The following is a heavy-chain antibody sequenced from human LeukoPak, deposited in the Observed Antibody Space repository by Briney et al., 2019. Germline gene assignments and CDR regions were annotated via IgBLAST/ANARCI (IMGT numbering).Heavy chain of an antibody. CDR3: ARRIAASGAFDI. Sequence: GESLKISCKGSGYTFTSYWIGWVRQMPGRGLEWMGIIYPGDSNTRYSPSFQGQVTISADRSISTAFLQWSSLKASDTAMYYCARRIAASGAFDIWGQGTMVTVSS. J-gene: IGHJ3*02. D-gene: IGHD6-13*01. CDR2: IYPGDSNT. CDR1: GYTFTSYW. V-gene: IGHV5-51*01.